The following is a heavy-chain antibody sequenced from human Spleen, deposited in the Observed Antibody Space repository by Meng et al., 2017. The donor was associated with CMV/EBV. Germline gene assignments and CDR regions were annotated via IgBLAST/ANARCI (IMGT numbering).Heavy chain of an antibody. D-gene: IGHD5-12*01. J-gene: IGHJ4*02. CDR1: GYTFTSYD. Sequence: CKASGYTFTSYDMNWVRQAPGQGLEWMGWINTNTGNPTYAQGFTGRFVFSLDTSVTTAYLQISGLKAEDTVVYYCARVQYSAYDYFAYWGQGTLVTVSS. V-gene: IGHV7-4-1*02. CDR3: ARVQYSAYDYFAY. CDR2: INTNTGNP.